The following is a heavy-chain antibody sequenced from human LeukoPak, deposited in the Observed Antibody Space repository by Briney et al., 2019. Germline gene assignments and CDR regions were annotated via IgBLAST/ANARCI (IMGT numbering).Heavy chain of an antibody. CDR3: AKHRSYSSGSDAFDV. CDR2: TSGSGGSA. V-gene: IGHV3-23*01. Sequence: GGSLRLSCAASGFTFSSYAMTWVRQAPGKGLEWVSATSGSGGSAFYADSVKGRFAVSRDNSKNTLYLQMNSLRAEDTAVYYCAKHRSYSSGSDAFDVWGQGTMVTVSS. CDR1: GFTFSSYA. J-gene: IGHJ3*01. D-gene: IGHD6-19*01.